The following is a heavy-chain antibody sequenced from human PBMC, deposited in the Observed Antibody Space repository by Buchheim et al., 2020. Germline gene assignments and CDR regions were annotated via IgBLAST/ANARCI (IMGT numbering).Heavy chain of an antibody. J-gene: IGHJ1*01. CDR2: IFYSGNT. CDR3: ARGSGNSWHLLH. D-gene: IGHD6-13*01. Sequence: QVQLQESGPGQVKPSETLSLTCTVSGGSISSDYWSWIRQSPGKGLEWIGCIFYSGNTHYNPSLQSRVTISSDKSKNQFSLKLNSVTAADTAVYYCARGSGNSWHLLHWGQGTL. V-gene: IGHV4-59*01. CDR1: GGSISSDY.